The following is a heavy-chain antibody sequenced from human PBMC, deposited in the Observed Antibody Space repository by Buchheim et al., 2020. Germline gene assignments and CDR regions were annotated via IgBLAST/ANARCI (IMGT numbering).Heavy chain of an antibody. CDR2: ISYDGSNK. D-gene: IGHD2/OR15-2a*01. Sequence: QVQLVESGGGVVQPGRSLRLSCAASGFTFSSYGMHWVRQAPGKGLEWVAVISYDGSNKYYADSVKGRFTISRDNSKNTMYLQMNSLRAEDTAVYYCAKDLIVQTKYYYYGMDVWGQGTT. J-gene: IGHJ6*02. V-gene: IGHV3-30*18. CDR1: GFTFSSYG. CDR3: AKDLIVQTKYYYYGMDV.